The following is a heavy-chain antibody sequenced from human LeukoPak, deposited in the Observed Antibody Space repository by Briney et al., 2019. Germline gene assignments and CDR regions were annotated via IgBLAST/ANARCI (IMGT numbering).Heavy chain of an antibody. CDR3: ATNSGAYYFDY. J-gene: IGHJ4*02. D-gene: IGHD6-25*01. CDR2: ISGSGGST. Sequence: GGSLRLSCAASGFTFSSYAMSWVRQAPGKGLEWVSAISGSGGSTYYADSVKGRFTISRDNSKNTLYLQMNSLRAEDAAVYFCATNSGAYYFDYWGQGTLVTVSS. CDR1: GFTFSSYA. V-gene: IGHV3-23*01.